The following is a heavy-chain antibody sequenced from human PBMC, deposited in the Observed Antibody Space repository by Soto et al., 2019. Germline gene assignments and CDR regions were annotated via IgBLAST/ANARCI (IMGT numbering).Heavy chain of an antibody. V-gene: IGHV3-7*03. CDR1: GFTFRTYG. CDR2: IIKDGIEK. J-gene: IGHJ4*02. D-gene: IGHD3-10*01. Sequence: GGSLRPSCAAPGFTFRTYGMTWGGQAPGKGRGGVADIIKDGIEKSYVGSVKGRFTISRDNAKNPLYLEMNSRRAEATAVYYCPRDRGGFGSWGQGTPVTVSS. CDR3: PRDRGGFGS.